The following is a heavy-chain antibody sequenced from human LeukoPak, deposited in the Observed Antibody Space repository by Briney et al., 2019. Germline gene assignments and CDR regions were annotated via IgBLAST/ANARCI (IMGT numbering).Heavy chain of an antibody. CDR1: GGSISSSSYY. Sequence: SETLSLTCTVSGGSISSSSYYWSWIRQPPGKGLEWIGYIYYSGSTNYNPSLKSRVTISVDTSKNQFSLKLSSVTAADTAVYYCARGTVTTWAWFDPWGQGTLVTVSS. V-gene: IGHV4-61*01. J-gene: IGHJ5*02. CDR2: IYYSGST. CDR3: ARGTVTTWAWFDP. D-gene: IGHD4-11*01.